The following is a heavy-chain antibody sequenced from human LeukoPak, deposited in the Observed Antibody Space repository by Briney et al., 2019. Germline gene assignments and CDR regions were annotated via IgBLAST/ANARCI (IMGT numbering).Heavy chain of an antibody. J-gene: IGHJ4*02. CDR3: ARVMWFGDLSQSVFDY. CDR1: GGSFSGYY. D-gene: IGHD3-10*01. V-gene: IGHV4-34*01. Sequence: SETLSLTCAVYGGSFSGYYWSWIRQPPGKGLEWIAEINNGGRTNYNPSLESRVTISVDTSKNQFSLNVRSVTAADTAVYYCARVMWFGDLSQSVFDYWDQGNLVTVSS. CDR2: INNGGRT.